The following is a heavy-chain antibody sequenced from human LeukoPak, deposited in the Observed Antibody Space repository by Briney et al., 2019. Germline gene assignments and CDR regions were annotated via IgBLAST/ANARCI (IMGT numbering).Heavy chain of an antibody. Sequence: SETLSLTCTVSGGSISSYYCSWIRQPPGKGLEWIGYIYYSGSTKYNPSLKSRVIISGDTSKNQFSLNLSSVTAADTAVYYCARGPLGATYFDYWGQGTLVTVS. CDR1: GGSISSYY. V-gene: IGHV4-59*01. J-gene: IGHJ4*02. CDR2: IYYSGST. CDR3: ARGPLGATYFDY. D-gene: IGHD1-26*01.